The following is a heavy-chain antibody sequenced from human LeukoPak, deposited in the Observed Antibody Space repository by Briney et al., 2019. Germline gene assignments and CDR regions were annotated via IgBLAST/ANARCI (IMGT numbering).Heavy chain of an antibody. CDR1: GGSLSGYY. CDR2: INHSGST. CDR3: ARGLPAGDYGPFSLDY. Sequence: SETLSLTCAVYGGSLSGYYWSWIRQPPGKGLEWIGEINHSGSTNYNPSLKSRVTISVDTSKNQFSLKLSSVTAADTAVYYCARGLPAGDYGPFSLDYWGQGTLVTVSS. V-gene: IGHV4-34*01. D-gene: IGHD4-17*01. J-gene: IGHJ4*02.